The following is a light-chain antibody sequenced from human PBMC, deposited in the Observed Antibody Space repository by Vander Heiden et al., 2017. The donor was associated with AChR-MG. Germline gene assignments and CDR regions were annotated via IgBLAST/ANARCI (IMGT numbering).Light chain of an antibody. CDR2: GVT. CDR1: SRAIGGYNY. V-gene: IGLV2-8*01. J-gene: IGLJ1*01. CDR3: YSYAGRNNYV. Sequence: QSALTQPPSASGSPGQSVTISGTGSSRAIGGYNYVSWFQQHRCEVPNLLLYGVTNRPSGVSDRFSGSKSGNSASLTISGLQADDEADYYCYSYAGRNNYVFGTGTKVAVL.